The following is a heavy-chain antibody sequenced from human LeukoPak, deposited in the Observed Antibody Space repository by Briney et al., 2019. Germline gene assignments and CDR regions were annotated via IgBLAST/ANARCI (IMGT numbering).Heavy chain of an antibody. CDR3: ARGYDSSGSWAYDAFDI. Sequence: SETLSLTCAIYGGSFSGYYWSWIRQPPGKGLEWIGQINHSGSTNYNPSLKSRVTMSVDTSKNQFSLNLNSVTAADTAVYYCARGYDSSGSWAYDAFDIWGQGTMVTVSS. CDR1: GGSFSGYY. CDR2: INHSGST. J-gene: IGHJ3*02. D-gene: IGHD3-22*01. V-gene: IGHV4-34*01.